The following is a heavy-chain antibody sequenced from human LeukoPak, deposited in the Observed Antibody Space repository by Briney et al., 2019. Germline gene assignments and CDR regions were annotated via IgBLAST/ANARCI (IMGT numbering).Heavy chain of an antibody. CDR3: AKDLGWIQFGY. CDR2: VSPNGETA. Sequence: AGGSLRLSCAASGFIFRNYGVNWVRQPPGKGLEWVSGVSPNGETAYYADSVKGRFTISRDNSKNTVYLQVRSLRAEDTAVYYCAKDLGWIQFGYWGQGALVTVSS. J-gene: IGHJ4*02. V-gene: IGHV3-23*01. CDR1: GFIFRNYG. D-gene: IGHD5-18*01.